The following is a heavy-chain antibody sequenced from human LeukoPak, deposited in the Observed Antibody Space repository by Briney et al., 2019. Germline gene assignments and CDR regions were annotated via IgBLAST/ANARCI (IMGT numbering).Heavy chain of an antibody. D-gene: IGHD3-10*01. V-gene: IGHV4-34*01. J-gene: IGHJ1*01. CDR1: GGSFSGYY. CDR3: AKTYYSSSGSWD. Sequence: SETLSLTCAVYGGSFSGYYWSWIRQPPGKGLEWIGEINHSGSTNYNPSLKSRVTISLDTSKNQFSPRLNSVTAADTAVYYCAKTYYSSSGSWDWGQGTLVTVSS. CDR2: INHSGST.